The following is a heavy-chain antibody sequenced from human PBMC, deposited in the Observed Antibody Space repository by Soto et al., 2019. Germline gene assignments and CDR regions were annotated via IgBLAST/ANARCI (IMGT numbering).Heavy chain of an antibody. CDR1: RFIFSSYS. J-gene: IGHJ4*02. Sequence: SLRLSCTTSRFIFSSYSTPRFPQAPGEGLQRLAVTSSAGSIKIYLDSVRGRFTVSRDHSKNTLYLQMNSFRHEDTAMYYCAREVVLTKWYFDNWGKGIRVTVAS. V-gene: IGHV3-30-3*01. CDR2: TSSAGSIK. CDR3: AREVVLTKWYFDN. D-gene: IGHD2-15*01.